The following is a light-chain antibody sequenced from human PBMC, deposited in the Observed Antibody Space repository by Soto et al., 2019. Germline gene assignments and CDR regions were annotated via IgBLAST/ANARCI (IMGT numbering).Light chain of an antibody. CDR3: QQYSTDPFT. V-gene: IGKV1-5*01. J-gene: IGKJ3*01. Sequence: DIQMTQSPSTLSASVGDRVTLTCRASRSITNWLAWFQQKPGKAPKLLIYDASNLESGVPSSFSGSGSGTEFTLSISSLQPDDFGTYYCQQYSTDPFTFGPGTIVDLK. CDR2: DAS. CDR1: RSITNW.